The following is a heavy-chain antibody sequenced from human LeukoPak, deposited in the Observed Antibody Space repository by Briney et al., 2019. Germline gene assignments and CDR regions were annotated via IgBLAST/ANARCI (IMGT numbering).Heavy chain of an antibody. CDR2: VSHSDFNKSNGDIT. J-gene: IGHJ3*02. D-gene: IGHD3-10*01. V-gene: IGHV4-59*08. CDR3: ARHANWFVLKAFDI. CDR1: GGSISEDY. Sequence: SETLSLTCTVSGGSISEDYWSWIRQPPGMGLEWIGYVSHSDFNKSNGDITNYNPSLESRITTSRDTSKNQFSLKLSSVTAADTAVYYCARHANWFVLKAFDIWGQGTMVTVSS.